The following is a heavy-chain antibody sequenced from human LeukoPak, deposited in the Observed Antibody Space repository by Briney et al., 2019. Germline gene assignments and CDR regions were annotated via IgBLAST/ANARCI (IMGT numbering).Heavy chain of an antibody. CDR3: ARAWYYYDSSGYGFGY. CDR2: INTNTGNP. Sequence: ASVKVSCKASGGTFSSYAISWVRQAPGQGLEWMGWINTNTGNPTYAQGFTGRFVFSLDTSVSTAYLQISSLKAEDTAVYYCARAWYYYDSSGYGFGYWGQGTLVTVSS. V-gene: IGHV7-4-1*02. J-gene: IGHJ4*02. D-gene: IGHD3-22*01. CDR1: GGTFSSYA.